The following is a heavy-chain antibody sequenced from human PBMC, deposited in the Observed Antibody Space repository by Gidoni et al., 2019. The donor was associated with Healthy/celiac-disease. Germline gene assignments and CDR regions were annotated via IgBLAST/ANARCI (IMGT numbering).Heavy chain of an antibody. V-gene: IGHV4-39*01. CDR1: GGSISSSSYY. J-gene: IGHJ4*02. Sequence: QLQLQESGPGLVKPSETLSLTCTVSGGSISSSSYYWGWIRQPPGKGLEWIGSIYYSGSTYYNPSLKSRVTISVDTSKNQFSLKLSSVTAADTAVYYCASRLVDTAMDIDYWGQGTLVTVSS. CDR3: ASRLVDTAMDIDY. D-gene: IGHD5-18*01. CDR2: IYYSGST.